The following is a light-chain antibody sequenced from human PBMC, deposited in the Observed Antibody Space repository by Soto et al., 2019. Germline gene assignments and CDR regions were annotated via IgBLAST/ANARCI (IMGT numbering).Light chain of an antibody. Sequence: EIVLTQSPGTLSLSPGERATLSCRASQSVSSTYIAWYQQNPGQAPRLLIYGASSRATGIPDRFSGSGSGTDFTLTISRLEPEDFAVYFCQQYGRSPPFTFGQATKVEIK. CDR3: QQYGRSPPFT. J-gene: IGKJ2*01. V-gene: IGKV3-20*01. CDR1: QSVSSTY. CDR2: GAS.